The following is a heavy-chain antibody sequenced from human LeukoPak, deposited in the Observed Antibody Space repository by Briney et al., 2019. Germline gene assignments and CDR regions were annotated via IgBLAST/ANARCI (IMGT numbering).Heavy chain of an antibody. Sequence: SETLSLTCTVSGGSISSSPYYWGWIRQPPGKGLEWIGSIYYSGSTYYNPSLKSRVTISVDTSKNQFSLKLISVTAADTAVYYCARSRGYFEYWGQGTLVTVSS. D-gene: IGHD1-26*01. CDR1: GGSISSSPYY. CDR3: ARSRGYFEY. J-gene: IGHJ4*02. V-gene: IGHV4-39*07. CDR2: IYYSGST.